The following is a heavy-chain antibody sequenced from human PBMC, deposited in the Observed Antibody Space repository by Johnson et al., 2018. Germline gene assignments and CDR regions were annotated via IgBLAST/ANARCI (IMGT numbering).Heavy chain of an antibody. CDR1: GGSFSGYY. Sequence: QVQLQQWGAGLLKPSETLSLTCAVYGGSFSGYYWSWIRQPPGKGLEWIGEINHSGSTNYNPSLKSRVTISVDTSKNPFSLKLSSVTAADTAVYYCARGLRIVGAKYFQHWGQGTLVTVSS. J-gene: IGHJ1*01. CDR2: INHSGST. D-gene: IGHD1-26*01. V-gene: IGHV4-34*01. CDR3: ARGLRIVGAKYFQH.